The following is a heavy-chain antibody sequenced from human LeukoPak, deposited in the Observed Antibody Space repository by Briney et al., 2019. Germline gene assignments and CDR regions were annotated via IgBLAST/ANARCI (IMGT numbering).Heavy chain of an antibody. V-gene: IGHV1-69*13. CDR2: IIPIFGTA. D-gene: IGHD2-2*01. Sequence: SVKVSCKASGGTFSSYAISWVRQAPGQGLEWMGGIIPIFGTANYAQKFQGRVTITADESTSTAYMELSSLRSEDTAVYNCARGVGVVPAALTYNWFDPWGQGTLVTVSS. J-gene: IGHJ5*02. CDR3: ARGVGVVPAALTYNWFDP. CDR1: GGTFSSYA.